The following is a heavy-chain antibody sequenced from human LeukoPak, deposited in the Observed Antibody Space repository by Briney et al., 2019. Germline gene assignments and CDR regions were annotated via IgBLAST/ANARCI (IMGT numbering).Heavy chain of an antibody. J-gene: IGHJ4*02. D-gene: IGHD5/OR15-5a*01. V-gene: IGHV1-69*05. CDR3: ARDAVSTTTAGGIDY. CDR1: GGTFSSYA. Sequence: SVKVSCKASGGTFSSYAISWVRQAPGQGLEWMGGIIPIFGTANYAQKFQGRVTITTDESTSTAYMELSSLRSEDTAVYYCARDAVSTTTAGGIDYWGQGTLVTVSS. CDR2: IIPIFGTA.